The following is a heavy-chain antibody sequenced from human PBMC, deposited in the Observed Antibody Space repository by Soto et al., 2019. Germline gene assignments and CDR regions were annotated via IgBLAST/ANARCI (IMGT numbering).Heavy chain of an antibody. V-gene: IGHV4-34*01. CDR2: INHSGST. J-gene: IGHJ6*02. CDR3: ARARGYCSGGSCYKGGNGMDV. Sequence: SQTLSLTCAVYGGSFSGYYWSWIRQPPGKGLEWIGEINHSGSTNYNPSLKSRVTISVDTSKNQFSLKLSSVTAADTAVYYCARARGYCSGGSCYKGGNGMDVWGQGTTVTVSS. CDR1: GGSFSGYY. D-gene: IGHD2-15*01.